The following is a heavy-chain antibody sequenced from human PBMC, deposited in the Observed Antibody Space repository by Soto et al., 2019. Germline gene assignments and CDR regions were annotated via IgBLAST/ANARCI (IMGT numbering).Heavy chain of an antibody. J-gene: IGHJ4*02. CDR2: ISYDGSNK. D-gene: IGHD2-15*01. V-gene: IGHV3-30-3*01. Sequence: GGSLRLSCAASGFTFSSYAMHWVRQAPGKGLEWVAVISYDGSNKYYADSVKGRFTISRDNSKNTLYLQMNSLRAEDTAVYYCARAEAGVYGGNPYFDYWGQGTLVTVSS. CDR3: ARAEAGVYGGNPYFDY. CDR1: GFTFSSYA.